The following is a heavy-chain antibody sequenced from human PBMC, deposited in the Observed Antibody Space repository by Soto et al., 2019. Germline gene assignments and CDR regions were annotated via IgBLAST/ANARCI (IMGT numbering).Heavy chain of an antibody. Sequence: ASVKVSCKASGYTFFTYDISWVRQAPGQGLEWMGWISTYSGDTKYAQKFQGRVTMTTDTSTTTAYLELRSLRSDDTAVYYCARHHGPTTSEDWFDPWGQGTLVTVSS. CDR1: GYTFFTYD. J-gene: IGHJ5*02. CDR3: ARHHGPTTSEDWFDP. V-gene: IGHV1-18*01. CDR2: ISTYSGDT. D-gene: IGHD5-12*01.